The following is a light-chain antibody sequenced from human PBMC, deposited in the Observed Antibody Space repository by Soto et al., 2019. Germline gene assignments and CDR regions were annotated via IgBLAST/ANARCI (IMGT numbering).Light chain of an antibody. CDR3: QQYYSTLFT. J-gene: IGKJ3*01. V-gene: IGKV4-1*01. CDR2: WAS. Sequence: DIVMTQSPDSLAVSLGERATINCKSSQSVLYSSNTKNYLAWYQQKPGQPPKLLIYWASTRASGVPDRFSGSGSGTDFTLTISSLQAEDLAVSYCQQYYSTLFTFGPGTKVDIK. CDR1: QSVLYSSNTKNY.